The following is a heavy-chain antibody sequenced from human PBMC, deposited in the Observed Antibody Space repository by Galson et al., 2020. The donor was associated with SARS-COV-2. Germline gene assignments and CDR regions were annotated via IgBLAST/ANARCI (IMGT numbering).Heavy chain of an antibody. D-gene: IGHD3-22*01. CDR3: TPSIIVPGTLDY. J-gene: IGHJ4*02. V-gene: IGHV3-33*01. CDR1: GFTFSTYA. CDR2: IWSDENHK. Sequence: LSLTCAASGFTFSTYAMHWVRQAPGKGLEWVAVIWSDENHKYYTDSVKGRFTISRDNSKNTVNLQMNSLRAEDTAVYYCTPSIIVPGTLDYWGQGTLVSVSS.